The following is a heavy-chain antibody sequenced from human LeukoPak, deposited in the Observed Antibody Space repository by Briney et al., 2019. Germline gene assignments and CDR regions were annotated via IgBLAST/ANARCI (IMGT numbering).Heavy chain of an antibody. V-gene: IGHV4-34*01. J-gene: IGHJ5*02. CDR1: GGSFSGYY. CDR2: INHGGST. CDR3: AVSGYDYSWFDP. D-gene: IGHD5-12*01. Sequence: SETLSLTCAVYGGSFSGYYWSWIRQPPGKGLEWIGEINHGGSTNYNPSLKSRVTISVDTSKNQFSLKLSSVTAADTAVYYCAVSGYDYSWFDPWGQGTLVTVSS.